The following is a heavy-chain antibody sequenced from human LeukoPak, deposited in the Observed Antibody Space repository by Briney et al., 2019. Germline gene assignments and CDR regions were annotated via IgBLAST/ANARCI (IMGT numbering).Heavy chain of an antibody. CDR2: ISYDGSNK. Sequence: GRSLRLSCAASGFTFSIYGIHWVRQAPGKGLEWVAVISYDGSNKYYADSVKGRFTISRDNSKHTLYLKMNSLRAEDTAVYYCAKDPGDSEGANAFDIWGQGTMVTVSS. D-gene: IGHD2-21*02. V-gene: IGHV3-30*18. J-gene: IGHJ3*02. CDR3: AKDPGDSEGANAFDI. CDR1: GFTFSIYG.